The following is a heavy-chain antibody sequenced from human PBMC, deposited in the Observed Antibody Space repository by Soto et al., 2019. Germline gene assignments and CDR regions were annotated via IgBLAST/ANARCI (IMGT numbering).Heavy chain of an antibody. J-gene: IGHJ4*02. CDR3: AKVVYYDFLTGYYNVAGGFDY. D-gene: IGHD3-9*01. Sequence: EVQLLESGGGLVQPGGSLRLSCAASGFTFSSYAMSWVRQAPGKGLEWVSAISGSGGSTYYADSVKGRFTISRDNSKNTLYLQMNSLRAEDTAVYYCAKVVYYDFLTGYYNVAGGFDYWGQGTLVTVSS. CDR2: ISGSGGST. V-gene: IGHV3-23*01. CDR1: GFTFSSYA.